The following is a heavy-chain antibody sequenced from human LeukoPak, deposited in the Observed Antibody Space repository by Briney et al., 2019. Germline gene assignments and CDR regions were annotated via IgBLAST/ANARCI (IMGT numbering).Heavy chain of an antibody. CDR2: ITGGGGST. V-gene: IGHV3-23*01. CDR1: GFTFSSYA. Sequence: GGSLRLSCAVSGFTFSSYAMTWVRQAPGKGLEWVSAITGGGGSTNYADSVKGRFTISRDNSKNTMYLQMNSLRAEDTALYYCAKDRSGSYPNWFDPWGQGTLVTVSS. D-gene: IGHD3-10*01. CDR3: AKDRSGSYPNWFDP. J-gene: IGHJ5*02.